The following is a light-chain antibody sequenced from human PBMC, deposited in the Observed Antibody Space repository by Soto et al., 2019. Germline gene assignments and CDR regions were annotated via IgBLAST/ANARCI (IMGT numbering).Light chain of an antibody. CDR2: EVS. CDR3: CSYAGSSTYV. CDR1: SSDVGSYNL. V-gene: IGLV2-23*02. Sequence: QSALTQPASVSGSPGQSITISCTGTSSDVGSYNLVSWYQQHPGKAPKLMIYEVSKRPSGVSNRFSGSKSGKTASLTISGFQAEDEADYYCCSYAGSSTYVFGTGTKVTVL. J-gene: IGLJ1*01.